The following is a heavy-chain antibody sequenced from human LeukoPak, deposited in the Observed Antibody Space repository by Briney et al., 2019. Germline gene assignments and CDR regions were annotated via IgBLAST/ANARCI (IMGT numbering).Heavy chain of an antibody. V-gene: IGHV1-18*01. D-gene: IGHD6-13*01. CDR1: GYTFTSCG. J-gene: IGHJ5*02. Sequence: ASVKVSCKASGYTFTSCGISWVRQAPGQGLEWMGWISAYNGNTNYAQKLQGRVTMTTDTSTSTAYMELRSLRSGDTAVYYCARVEQQLVNDPWGQGTLVTVSS. CDR2: ISAYNGNT. CDR3: ARVEQQLVNDP.